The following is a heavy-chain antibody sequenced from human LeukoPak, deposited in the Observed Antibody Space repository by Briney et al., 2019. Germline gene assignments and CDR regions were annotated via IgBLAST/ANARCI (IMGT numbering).Heavy chain of an antibody. D-gene: IGHD3-22*01. CDR2: ISHDGSSK. CDR3: AREKESSGYFDH. J-gene: IGHJ4*02. V-gene: IGHV3-30*03. Sequence: GGSLRLSCAASGFTFSSYGMHWVRQAPGKGLEWVAIISHDGSSKYYADSVKGRFTTSRDNSKNTLYLQTNSLSAEDTGVYYCAREKESSGYFDHWGQGTLVTVSS. CDR1: GFTFSSYG.